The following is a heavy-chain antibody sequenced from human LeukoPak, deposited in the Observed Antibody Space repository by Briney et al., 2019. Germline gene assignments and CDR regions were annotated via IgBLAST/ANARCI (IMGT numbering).Heavy chain of an antibody. Sequence: GASVKVSCKASGGTFSSYTISWVRQAPGQGLEWMGRIIPILGIANYAQKFQGRVTITADKSTSTAYMELSSLRSEDTAVYYCARSPYCSGTSCHKLFWFDPWGQGTLVTVSS. CDR1: GGTFSSYT. J-gene: IGHJ5*02. V-gene: IGHV1-69*02. CDR3: ARSPYCSGTSCHKLFWFDP. CDR2: IIPILGIA. D-gene: IGHD2-2*02.